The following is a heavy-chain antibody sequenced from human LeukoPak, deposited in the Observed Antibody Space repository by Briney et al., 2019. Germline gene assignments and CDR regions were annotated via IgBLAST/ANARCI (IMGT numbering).Heavy chain of an antibody. D-gene: IGHD4-23*01. CDR3: AGGSPIPDYGGNSLDY. CDR2: INHSGST. V-gene: IGHV4-34*01. J-gene: IGHJ4*02. Sequence: PSETLSLTCAVYGGSFSGYYWSWIRQPPGKGLEWIGEINHSGSTNYNPSLKSRVTISVDTSKNQFSLKLSSVTAADTAVYYCAGGSPIPDYGGNSLDYWGQGTLVTVSS. CDR1: GGSFSGYY.